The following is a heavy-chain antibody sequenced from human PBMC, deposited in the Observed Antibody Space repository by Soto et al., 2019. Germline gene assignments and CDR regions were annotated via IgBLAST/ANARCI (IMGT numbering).Heavy chain of an antibody. V-gene: IGHV4-30-4*01. CDR1: GGSISSGDYY. CDR3: ASLAYCGGDCYSGPDY. Sequence: QVQLQESGPGLVKPSQTLSLTCTVSGGSISSGDYYWSWIRQPPGKGLEWIGYIYYSGSTYYNPSLKSRVTISVDTSKNQFSLKLSSVTAADTAVYYCASLAYCGGDCYSGPDYWGQGTLVTVSS. J-gene: IGHJ4*02. D-gene: IGHD2-21*02. CDR2: IYYSGST.